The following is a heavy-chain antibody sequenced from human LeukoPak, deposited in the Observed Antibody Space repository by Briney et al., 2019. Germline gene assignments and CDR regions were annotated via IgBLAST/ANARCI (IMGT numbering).Heavy chain of an antibody. CDR1: GGSISSYY. J-gene: IGHJ4*02. CDR3: ARGDYYDSSSYFDY. V-gene: IGHV4-59*12. CDR2: IYYSGST. Sequence: SETLSLTCTVSGGSISSYYWSWIRQPPRKGLEWIGYIYYSGSTNYNPSLKSRVTISVDTSKNQFSLKLGSVTAADTAVYYCARGDYYDSSSYFDYWGQGTLVTVSS. D-gene: IGHD3-22*01.